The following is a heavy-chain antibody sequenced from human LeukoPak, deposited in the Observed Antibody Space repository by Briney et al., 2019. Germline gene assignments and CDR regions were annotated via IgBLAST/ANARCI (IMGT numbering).Heavy chain of an antibody. CDR1: GFTFSTYS. Sequence: QTGGSLRLSCAASGFTFSTYSMNWVRQAPGKGLEWVSYVSSTSSTIYYADSVRGRFTISGDNAQNSLYLQMNSLRDEDMAVYYCARAPMVRGVITAFDYWGQGTLVTVPS. CDR3: ARAPMVRGVITAFDY. J-gene: IGHJ4*02. CDR2: VSSTSSTI. V-gene: IGHV3-48*02. D-gene: IGHD3-10*01.